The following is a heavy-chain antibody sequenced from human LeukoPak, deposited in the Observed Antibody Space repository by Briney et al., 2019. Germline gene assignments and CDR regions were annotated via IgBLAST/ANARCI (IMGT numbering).Heavy chain of an antibody. Sequence: GASVKVSCKASGYTFTSFYMYWVRQAPGQGLEWMGIINPSGGSTSYAQKFQGRVTMTRDTSTSTAYMELSRLRSDDTAVYYCARRRSPLNYYPDDYWGQGTLVTVSS. CDR3: ARRRSPLNYYPDDY. J-gene: IGHJ4*02. D-gene: IGHD3-22*01. CDR2: INPSGGST. V-gene: IGHV1-46*01. CDR1: GYTFTSFY.